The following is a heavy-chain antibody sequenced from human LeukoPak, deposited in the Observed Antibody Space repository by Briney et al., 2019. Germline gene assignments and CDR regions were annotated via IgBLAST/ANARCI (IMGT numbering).Heavy chain of an antibody. CDR2: INPNSGGT. J-gene: IGHJ3*02. CDR3: ARDLYSSGWTDAFDI. CDR1: GYTFTGYY. D-gene: IGHD6-19*01. V-gene: IGHV1-2*02. Sequence: ASVKVSCKASGYTFTGYYMHWVRQAPGQGLEWMGWINPNSGGTKYAQKFQGRVTMTRDTSISTAYMELSSLTSDDTAVYYCARDLYSSGWTDAFDIWGQGTMVTVSS.